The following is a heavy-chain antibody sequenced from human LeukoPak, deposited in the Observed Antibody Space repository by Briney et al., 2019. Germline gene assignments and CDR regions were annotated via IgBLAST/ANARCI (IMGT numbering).Heavy chain of an antibody. CDR2: VNPNSGGT. CDR1: GYTFTGYY. D-gene: IGHD6-19*01. Sequence: ASVKVSCKASGYTFTGYYMHWVRQAPGQGLEWMGWVNPNSGGTNYAQKFQGRVTMTRDTSISTGYMELSRLRSDDTAVYYCATLVIAVAGGFGDYWGQGTLVTVSS. CDR3: ATLVIAVAGGFGDY. J-gene: IGHJ4*02. V-gene: IGHV1-2*02.